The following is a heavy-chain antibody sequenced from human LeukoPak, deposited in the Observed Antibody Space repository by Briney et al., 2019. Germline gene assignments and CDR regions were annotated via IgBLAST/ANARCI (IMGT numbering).Heavy chain of an antibody. Sequence: SETLSLTCTVSGGSVSSGSYYWSWIRQPPGKGLEWIGYIYYSGSTNYNPSLKSRVTISVDTSKNQFSLKLSSVTAADTAVYYCARMYYYDSSGYYVVPYNWFDPWGQGTLVTVSS. CDR1: GGSVSSGSYY. V-gene: IGHV4-61*01. J-gene: IGHJ5*02. CDR3: ARMYYYDSSGYYVVPYNWFDP. D-gene: IGHD3-22*01. CDR2: IYYSGST.